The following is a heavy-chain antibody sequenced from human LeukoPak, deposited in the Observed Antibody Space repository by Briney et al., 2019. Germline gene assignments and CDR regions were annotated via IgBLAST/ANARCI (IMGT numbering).Heavy chain of an antibody. CDR3: ARHYYDSSGYWYFDY. V-gene: IGHV4-39*01. J-gene: IGHJ4*02. D-gene: IGHD3-22*01. CDR1: GGSISSSSYY. CDR2: IYYSGST. Sequence: SETLSLTCTVSGGSISSSSYYWGWIRQPPGKGLEWIGSIYYSGSTYYNPSLKGRVTISVDTSKNQFSLKLSSVTAADTAVYYCARHYYDSSGYWYFDYWGQGTLVTVSS.